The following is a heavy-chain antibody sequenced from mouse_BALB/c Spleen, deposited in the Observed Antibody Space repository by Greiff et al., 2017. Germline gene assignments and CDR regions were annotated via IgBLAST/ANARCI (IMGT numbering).Heavy chain of an antibody. CDR2: ISSGGSYT. CDR3: ASGSRGAWFAY. D-gene: IGHD1-1*01. CDR1: GFTFSSYA. V-gene: IGHV5-9-4*01. J-gene: IGHJ3*01. Sequence: EVQGVESGGGLVKPGGSLKLSCAASGFTFSSYAMSWVRQSPEKRLEWVAEISSGGSYTYYPDTVTGRFTISRDNAKNTLYLEMSSLRSEDTAMYYCASGSRGAWFAYWGQGTLVTVSA.